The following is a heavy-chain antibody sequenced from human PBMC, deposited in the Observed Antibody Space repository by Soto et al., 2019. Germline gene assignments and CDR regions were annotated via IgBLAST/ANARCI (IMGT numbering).Heavy chain of an antibody. CDR3: AKSLTTGVADADY. D-gene: IGHD4-4*01. J-gene: IGHJ4*02. CDR1: GFTFSSYG. Sequence: QVQLVESGGGVVQPGRSLRLSCAASGFTFSSYGMHWVRQAPGKGLEWVALISYDGSNEYYADSVKGRFTISRDNSKNTLNLQMNGLRAEDTAVFYCAKSLTTGVADADYWGQGTLVTVSS. V-gene: IGHV3-30*18. CDR2: ISYDGSNE.